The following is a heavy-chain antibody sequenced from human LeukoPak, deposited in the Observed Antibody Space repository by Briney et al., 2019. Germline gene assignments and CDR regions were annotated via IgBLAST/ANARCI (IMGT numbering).Heavy chain of an antibody. CDR3: ARVSDAFDYFFDS. J-gene: IGHJ4*02. D-gene: IGHD5-12*01. CDR1: GFAFSTYI. V-gene: IGHV3-21*01. CDR2: VSRSSRFI. Sequence: PGGSLRLSCAASGFAFSTYIMNWVRQAPGKGLEWVSSVSRSSRFIFYADSVQGRFTISRDDAKVSLFLQMNSLRAEDTAVYYCARVSDAFDYFFDSWGQGTLVTVSS.